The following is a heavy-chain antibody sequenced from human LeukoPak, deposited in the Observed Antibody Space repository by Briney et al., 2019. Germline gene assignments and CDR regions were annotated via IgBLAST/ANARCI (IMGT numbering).Heavy chain of an antibody. D-gene: IGHD3-10*01. CDR2: IYYSWST. V-gene: IGHV4-59*13. J-gene: IGHJ6*03. CDR1: GGSISSYY. CDR3: ATAPYVLLWFGELSDYYYYMDV. Sequence: SETLSLTCTVSGGSISSYYWSWIRKPPGQGLEWIGNIYYSWSTNYNPSLKSRVTISVNTSKNQFSLKLSSVTAADTVVYYCATAPYVLLWFGELSDYYYYMDVWGKGTTVTVSS.